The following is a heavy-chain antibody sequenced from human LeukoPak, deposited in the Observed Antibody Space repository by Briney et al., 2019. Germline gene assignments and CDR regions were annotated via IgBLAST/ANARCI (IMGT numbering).Heavy chain of an antibody. D-gene: IGHD1-26*01. CDR2: ISSSGRTI. Sequence: LPLTCTVSGGSISSYYWSWIRQAPGKGLEWVSYISSSGRTIYYADSVKGRFTISRDNAKNSLYLQMNSLRAEDTAVYYCAREAIVGAPTDSWGQGTLVTVSS. CDR3: AREAIVGAPTDS. J-gene: IGHJ4*02. V-gene: IGHV3-11*01. CDR1: GGSISSYY.